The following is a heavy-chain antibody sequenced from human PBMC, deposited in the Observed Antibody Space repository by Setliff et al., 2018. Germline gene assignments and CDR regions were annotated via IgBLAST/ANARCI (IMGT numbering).Heavy chain of an antibody. Sequence: SETLSLTCAVCGGSFSGYYCSWIRQPPGEGLEWIGEINHSGSTNYNPSLKSRVTISVDTSKNQFSLKLSPVTAADTAVYSCARHVGIRGRGYNYYYYYMDVWGKGTTVTVSS. J-gene: IGHJ6*03. D-gene: IGHD3-10*01. CDR1: GGSFSGYY. CDR3: ARHVGIRGRGYNYYYYYMDV. CDR2: INHSGST. V-gene: IGHV4-34*01.